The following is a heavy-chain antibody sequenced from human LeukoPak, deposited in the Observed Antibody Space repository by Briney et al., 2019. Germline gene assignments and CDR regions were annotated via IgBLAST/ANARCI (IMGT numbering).Heavy chain of an antibody. D-gene: IGHD5-18*01. CDR1: GGSISSYY. CDR2: IYYSGST. Sequence: SETLSLTCTVSGGSISSYYWSWIRQPPGKGLEWIGYIYYSGSTNYNPSLKNRVTISRDTSKNQFSLKLSSVTAADTAIYYCARAGYSYGIISYFDSWGQGTLVTVSS. CDR3: ARAGYSYGIISYFDS. J-gene: IGHJ4*02. V-gene: IGHV4-59*08.